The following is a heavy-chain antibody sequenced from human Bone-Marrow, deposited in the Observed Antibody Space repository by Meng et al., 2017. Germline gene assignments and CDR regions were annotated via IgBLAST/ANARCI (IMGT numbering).Heavy chain of an antibody. Sequence: GESLKISCAASGFTFSDYYMSWIRQAPGKGLEWVSYISSSGSTIYYADSVKGRFTISRDNVKNSLYLQMNSLRAEDTAVYYCASPGDSSGWFPFDYWGQGTLVTVSS. V-gene: IGHV3-11*01. CDR3: ASPGDSSGWFPFDY. CDR2: ISSSGSTI. J-gene: IGHJ4*02. D-gene: IGHD6-19*01. CDR1: GFTFSDYY.